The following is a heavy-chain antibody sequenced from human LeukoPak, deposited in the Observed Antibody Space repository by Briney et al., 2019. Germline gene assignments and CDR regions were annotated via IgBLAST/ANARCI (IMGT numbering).Heavy chain of an antibody. CDR3: ARAVYYDSPGFEPQLGSYYFDY. V-gene: IGHV1-69*13. D-gene: IGHD3-22*01. Sequence: ASVKVSCKASGGTFSSYAISWVRQAPGQGLEWMGGIIPIFGTANYAQKFQGRVTITADESTSTAYMELSSLRSEDTAVYYCARAVYYDSPGFEPQLGSYYFDYWGQGTLVTVSS. CDR2: IIPIFGTA. J-gene: IGHJ4*02. CDR1: GGTFSSYA.